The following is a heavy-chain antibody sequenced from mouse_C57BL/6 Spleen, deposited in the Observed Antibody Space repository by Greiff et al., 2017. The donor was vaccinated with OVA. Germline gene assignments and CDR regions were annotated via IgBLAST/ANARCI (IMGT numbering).Heavy chain of an antibody. CDR3: ARDPHSGAPDY. Sequence: EVQLVESGGGLVKPGGSLKLSCAASGFTFSSYAMSWVRQTPEKRLEWVATISDGGSYTYYPDNVKGRFTISRDNAKNNLYLQMSHLKSEDTAMYYCARDPHSGAPDYWGQGTTLTVSS. V-gene: IGHV5-4*01. CDR2: ISDGGSYT. CDR1: GFTFSSYA. D-gene: IGHD3-2*02. J-gene: IGHJ2*01.